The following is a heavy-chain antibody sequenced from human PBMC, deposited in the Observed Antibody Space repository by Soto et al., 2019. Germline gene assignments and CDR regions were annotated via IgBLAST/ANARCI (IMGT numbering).Heavy chain of an antibody. V-gene: IGHV1-2*04. CDR1: GYTFTGYY. Sequence: ASVKVSCKASGYTFTGYYMHWVRQAPGQGLEWMGWINPNSGGTNYAQKFQGWVTMTRDTSISTAYMELSRLRSDDTAVYYCARDLVGHYYYYGMDVSGQGTTVTVSS. D-gene: IGHD2-8*02. CDR3: ARDLVGHYYYYGMDV. J-gene: IGHJ6*02. CDR2: INPNSGGT.